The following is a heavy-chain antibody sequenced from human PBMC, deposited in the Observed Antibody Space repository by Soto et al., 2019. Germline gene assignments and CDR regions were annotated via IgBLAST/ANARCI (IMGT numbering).Heavy chain of an antibody. V-gene: IGHV1-2*02. CDR2: INPNSGGT. CDR3: ARDYPPDYYDSSGYYFGGWFDL. CDR1: GYTFTGYY. Sequence: ASVKVSCKASGYTFTGYYMHWVRQAPGQGLEWMGWINPNSGGTNYAQKFQGRVTMTRDTSISTAYMELSRLRFDDTVVYYCARDYPPDYYDSSGYYFGGWFDLWGQGTLVTVSS. J-gene: IGHJ5*02. D-gene: IGHD3-22*01.